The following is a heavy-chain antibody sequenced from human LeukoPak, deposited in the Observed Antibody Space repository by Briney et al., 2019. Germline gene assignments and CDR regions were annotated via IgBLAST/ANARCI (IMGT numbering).Heavy chain of an antibody. V-gene: IGHV3-30*18. D-gene: IGHD6-19*01. CDR2: ISYDGSNK. CDR1: GFTFSRYG. J-gene: IGHJ4*02. Sequence: PGGSLRLSCAASGFTFSRYGMHWVRQAPGKGLEWVAVISYDGSNKYYADSVKGRFTISRDNSKNTLYLQMNSLRAEDTAVYYCAKEGFSGWYAIGYWGQGTLVTVSS. CDR3: AKEGFSGWYAIGY.